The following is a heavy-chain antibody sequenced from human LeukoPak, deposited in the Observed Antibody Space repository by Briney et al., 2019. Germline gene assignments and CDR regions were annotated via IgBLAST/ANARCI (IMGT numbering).Heavy chain of an antibody. CDR3: ARDKEKFGSVDVFEM. V-gene: IGHV3-30*02. Sequence: GAPLRLSCAASGFTFSSYGMHWVRPAPGKGLEWVAFIRYDGSNKYYADSVKGRFTMSRDNGNNSVYLQINSPTAEDAAVYFCARDKEKFGSVDVFEMWGEGATVTVSS. CDR1: GFTFSSYG. CDR2: IRYDGSNK. D-gene: IGHD3-10*01. J-gene: IGHJ3*02.